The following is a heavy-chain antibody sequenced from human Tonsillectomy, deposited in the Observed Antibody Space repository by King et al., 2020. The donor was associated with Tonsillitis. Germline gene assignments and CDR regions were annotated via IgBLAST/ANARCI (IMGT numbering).Heavy chain of an antibody. CDR2: INPNSGGT. CDR1: GYTFTGYY. J-gene: IGHJ4*02. CDR3: AGSLIVIGGSVLDY. V-gene: IGHV1-2*02. D-gene: IGHD3-16*02. Sequence: VQLVQSGAEMKKPGASVKVSCKTSGYTFTGYYMHWVRQAPGQGLEWMGWINPNSGGTKYAEKFQGRVTMTRDTSISTAYMDLNSLISDDTAVYYCAGSLIVIGGSVLDYWGQGTLVTVSS.